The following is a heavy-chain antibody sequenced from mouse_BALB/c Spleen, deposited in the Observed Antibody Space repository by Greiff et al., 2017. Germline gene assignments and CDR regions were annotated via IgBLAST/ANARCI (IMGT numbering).Heavy chain of an antibody. Sequence: EVKLMESGGDLVKPGGSLKLSCAASGFTFSSYGMSWVRQTPDKRLEWVATISSGGSYTYYPDSVKGRFTISRDNAKNTLYLQMSSLKSEDTAMYYCARQLLLRSFDYWGQGTTLTVSS. V-gene: IGHV5-6*01. CDR2: ISSGGSYT. CDR1: GFTFSSYG. J-gene: IGHJ2*01. CDR3: ARQLLLRSFDY. D-gene: IGHD1-1*01.